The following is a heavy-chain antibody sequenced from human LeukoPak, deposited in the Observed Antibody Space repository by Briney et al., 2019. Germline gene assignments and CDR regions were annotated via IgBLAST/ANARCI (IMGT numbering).Heavy chain of an antibody. V-gene: IGHV4-28*01. CDR1: GYSISSSNW. Sequence: PSETLSLTCAVSGYSISSSNWWGWIRQPPGKGLEWIGYIYYSGSTYYNPSLKSRVTMSVDTSKNQFSLKLSSVTAVDTAVYYCARVRGRWEPLYFDYWGQGTLVTVSS. J-gene: IGHJ4*02. CDR2: IYYSGST. CDR3: ARVRGRWEPLYFDY. D-gene: IGHD1-26*01.